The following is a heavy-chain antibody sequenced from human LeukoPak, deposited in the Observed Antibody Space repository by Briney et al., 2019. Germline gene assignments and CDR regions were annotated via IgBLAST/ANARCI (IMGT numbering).Heavy chain of an antibody. V-gene: IGHV4-34*01. CDR2: INHSGST. D-gene: IGHD3-3*01. Sequence: SETLSLTCAAYGGSFSGYYWSWIRQPPGKGLEWIGEINHSGSTNYNPSLKSRVTISVDTSKNQFSLKLSSVTAADTAVYYCARSITIFGVVITRGYYFDYWGQGTLVTVSS. J-gene: IGHJ4*02. CDR3: ARSITIFGVVITRGYYFDY. CDR1: GGSFSGYY.